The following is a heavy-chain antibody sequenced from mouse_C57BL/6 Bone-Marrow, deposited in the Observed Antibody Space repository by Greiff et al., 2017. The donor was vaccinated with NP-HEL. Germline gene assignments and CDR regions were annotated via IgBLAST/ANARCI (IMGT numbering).Heavy chain of an antibody. CDR2: IYPRSGNT. CDR3: AREGIYYGNYDYAMDY. J-gene: IGHJ4*01. D-gene: IGHD2-1*01. Sequence: VKLMESGAELARPGASVKLSCKASGYTFTSYGISWVKQRTGQGLEWIGEIYPRSGNTYYNEKFKGKATLTADKSSSTAYMELRSLTSEDSAVYFCAREGIYYGNYDYAMDYWGQGTSVTVSS. V-gene: IGHV1-81*01. CDR1: GYTFTSYG.